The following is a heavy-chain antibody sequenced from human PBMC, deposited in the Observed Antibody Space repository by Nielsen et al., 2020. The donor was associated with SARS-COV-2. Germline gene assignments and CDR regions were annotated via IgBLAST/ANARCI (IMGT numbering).Heavy chain of an antibody. D-gene: IGHD2-2*01. V-gene: IGHV3-15*01. CDR3: ATARYCSRTSCSAGTDMFDP. CDR1: GFSFSNYV. J-gene: IGHJ5*02. Sequence: GGSLRLSCVASGFSFSNYVMNWVRQAPGKGLEWVGRIKSKIDGGTTDYAAPVKDRFSISRDDSKNTVYLDMSSLRTEDTAVYYCATARYCSRTSCSAGTDMFDPWGQGTQVIVSS. CDR2: IKSKIDGGTT.